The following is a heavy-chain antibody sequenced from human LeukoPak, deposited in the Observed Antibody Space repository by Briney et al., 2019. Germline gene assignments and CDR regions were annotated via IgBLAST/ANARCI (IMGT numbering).Heavy chain of an antibody. J-gene: IGHJ4*02. V-gene: IGHV4-59*08. D-gene: IGHD3-9*01. CDR1: GSSISGYF. CDR2: IYYTGST. Sequence: PSETLSLTCTVSGSSISGYFWSWIRQPPGKGLEWIGYIYYTGSTNFNPSLKSRVTISVDTSKNQFSLKLTSVTAADSAVYYCARQTAYYYPFDFWGQGTLVTVSS. CDR3: ARQTAYYYPFDF.